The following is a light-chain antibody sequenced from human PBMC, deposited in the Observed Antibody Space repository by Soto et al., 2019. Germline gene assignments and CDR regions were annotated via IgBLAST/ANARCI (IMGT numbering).Light chain of an antibody. CDR1: SSNIGSNI. J-gene: IGLJ3*02. CDR3: AAWDDSLNGPV. CDR2: SNN. V-gene: IGLV1-44*01. Sequence: QSVLTQPPSASGTPGQRVTISCSGSSSNIGSNIVNWYQQLPGTAPKLLIHSNNQRPSGVPDRFSGSKSGTSASLAISGLQSEDEADYYCAAWDDSLNGPVFGGGTKATVL.